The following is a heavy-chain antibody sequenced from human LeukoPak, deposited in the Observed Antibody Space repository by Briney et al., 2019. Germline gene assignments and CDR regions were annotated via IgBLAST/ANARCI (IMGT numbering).Heavy chain of an antibody. CDR2: VFSHSNT. CDR1: GDSFSSYS. Sequence: PSETLSLTCNVSGDSFSSYSWNWVRQPPGKGLEWIGYVFSHSNTNYNPSLKSRATISLDTSKNHLYLQPNSVTAADTAVYFCARSGYRDYRYLDYFDYWGRGTLVTVSS. V-gene: IGHV4-4*08. D-gene: IGHD5-12*01. J-gene: IGHJ4*02. CDR3: ARSGYRDYRYLDYFDY.